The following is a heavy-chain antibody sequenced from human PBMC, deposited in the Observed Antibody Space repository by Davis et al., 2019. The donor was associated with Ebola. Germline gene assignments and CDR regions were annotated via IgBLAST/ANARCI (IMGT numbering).Heavy chain of an antibody. V-gene: IGHV4-34*01. CDR2: INHSGST. J-gene: IGHJ3*02. D-gene: IGHD1-26*01. Sequence: GSLRLSCAVYGGSFSGYYWSWIRQPPGKGLEWIGEINHSGSTNYNPSLKSRVTISVDKSKNQFSLKLSSVTAADTAVYYCARHQTTTWEAFDIWGQGTMVTVSS. CDR3: ARHQTTTWEAFDI. CDR1: GGSFSGYY.